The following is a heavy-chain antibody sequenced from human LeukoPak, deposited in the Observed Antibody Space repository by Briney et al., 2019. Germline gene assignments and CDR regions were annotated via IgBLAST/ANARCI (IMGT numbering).Heavy chain of an antibody. J-gene: IGHJ5*02. CDR3: ARGSPVPAAMFDDWFDP. Sequence: GGSLRLSCAASGFTFSSHDMHWVRQAPGKGLEWVSAISGSGGSTYYADSVKGRFTISRDNSKNTLYLQMNSLRAEDTAVYYCARGSPVPAAMFDDWFDPWGQGTLVTVSS. V-gene: IGHV3-23*01. D-gene: IGHD2-2*01. CDR1: GFTFSSHD. CDR2: ISGSGGST.